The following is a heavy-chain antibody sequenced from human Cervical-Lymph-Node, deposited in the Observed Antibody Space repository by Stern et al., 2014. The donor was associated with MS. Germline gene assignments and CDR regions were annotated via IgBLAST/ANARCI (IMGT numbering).Heavy chain of an antibody. CDR3: ARGLDRAAVVDY. D-gene: IGHD1-1*01. V-gene: IGHV1-8*01. CDR1: GYTFTSYD. J-gene: IGHJ4*02. Sequence: QDQLVQSGAEVKKPGASVKVSCKASGYTFTSYDINWVRQATGQGLEWMGWMNPNSGNTGYAQKFQGRVTMTRSTSITTAYMELSGLRSEDTAVYYCARGLDRAAVVDYWGQGTLVTVSS. CDR2: MNPNSGNT.